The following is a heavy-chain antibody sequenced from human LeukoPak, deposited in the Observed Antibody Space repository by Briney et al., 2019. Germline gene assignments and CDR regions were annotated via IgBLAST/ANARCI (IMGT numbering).Heavy chain of an antibody. CDR2: INSDGSSR. V-gene: IGHV3-74*01. CDR1: GFTFSSYW. J-gene: IGHJ4*02. CDR3: ASASSHRIAAGGDF. Sequence: GGSLRLSCAASGFTFSSYWMHCVRQAPGKGLVWVSRINSDGSSRNYADSVKGRFTISRDNAKNTVYLQMNSLRAEDTAVYYCASASSHRIAAGGDFWGQGTLVTVSS. D-gene: IGHD6-13*01.